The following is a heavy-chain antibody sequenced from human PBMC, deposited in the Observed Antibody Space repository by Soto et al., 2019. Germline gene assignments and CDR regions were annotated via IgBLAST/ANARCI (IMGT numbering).Heavy chain of an antibody. J-gene: IGHJ4*02. Sequence: QVQLVQSGAEVKKPGSSVKVSCKASGGTFSSYTISWVRQAPGQGLEWMGRIIPILGIANYAQKFQGRVTITADKSTSTAYMELSSLRYEDTAVYYCARDRPYGSGSYYNVGYFDYWGQGTLVTVSS. CDR1: GGTFSSYT. D-gene: IGHD3-10*01. CDR3: ARDRPYGSGSYYNVGYFDY. V-gene: IGHV1-69*08. CDR2: IIPILGIA.